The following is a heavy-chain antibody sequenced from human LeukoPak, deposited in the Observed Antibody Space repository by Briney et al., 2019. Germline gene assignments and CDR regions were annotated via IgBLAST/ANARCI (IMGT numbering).Heavy chain of an antibody. CDR2: ISGSGGST. D-gene: IGHD6-19*01. CDR3: ARSGYSSGLGGDY. Sequence: PGGSLRLSCAASGFTFSSYAMSWVRQAPGKGLEWVSAISGSGGSTYYADSVKGRFTISRDNSKNTLYLQMNSLRAEDTAVYYCARSGYSSGLGGDYWGQGTLVTVSS. J-gene: IGHJ4*02. CDR1: GFTFSSYA. V-gene: IGHV3-23*01.